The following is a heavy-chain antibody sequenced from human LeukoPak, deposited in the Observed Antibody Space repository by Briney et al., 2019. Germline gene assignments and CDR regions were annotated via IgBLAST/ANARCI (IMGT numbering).Heavy chain of an antibody. CDR1: GGSISGYY. J-gene: IGHJ4*02. D-gene: IGHD3-22*01. CDR2: FYTSGRT. Sequence: SETLSLTCSVSGGSISGYYWSWIRQSAGKGLEWIGRFYTSGRTNYNPSLKSRVTISVDTSKNQFSLKLSSVTAADTAVYYCARAPLPYYYDSSVQGVPYYFDYWGQGTLVTVSS. CDR3: ARAPLPYYYDSSVQGVPYYFDY. V-gene: IGHV4-4*07.